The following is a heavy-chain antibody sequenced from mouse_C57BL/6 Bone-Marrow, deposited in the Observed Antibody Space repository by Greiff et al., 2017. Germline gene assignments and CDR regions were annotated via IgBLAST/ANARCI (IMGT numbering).Heavy chain of an antibody. D-gene: IGHD2-4*01. V-gene: IGHV1-64*01. Sequence: QVQLQQSGAELVKPGASVKLSCKASGYTFTSYWMHWVKQRPGQGLEWIGMIHPNSGSTNYNEKFKSKATLTVDKSSSTAYMQLSSLTSEDSAVYYGAEELRREDYFDYWGQGTTLTVSS. CDR2: IHPNSGST. CDR1: GYTFTSYW. J-gene: IGHJ2*01. CDR3: AEELRREDYFDY.